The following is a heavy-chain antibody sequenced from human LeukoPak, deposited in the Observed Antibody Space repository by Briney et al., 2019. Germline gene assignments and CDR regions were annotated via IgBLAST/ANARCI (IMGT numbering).Heavy chain of an antibody. Sequence: ASVKVSCKASGGTFSSYAISWVRQAPGQRLEWMGWINAANGNAKYSQKFQGRVTITRDTSASTAYMELSSLRVEDTAVYYCARYRANWNDSPFDYWGQGTLVTVSS. D-gene: IGHD1-20*01. V-gene: IGHV1-3*01. CDR1: GGTFSSYA. CDR3: ARYRANWNDSPFDY. J-gene: IGHJ4*02. CDR2: INAANGNA.